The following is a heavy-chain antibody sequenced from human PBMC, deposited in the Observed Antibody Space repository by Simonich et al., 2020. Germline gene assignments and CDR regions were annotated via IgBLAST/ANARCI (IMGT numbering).Heavy chain of an antibody. Sequence: QVQLVQSGAEVKKPGASVKVSCKASGYTFTGYYMHWVRQAPGQGLEGRGWINPNSGGTNYAKKFQGRVTMTRDTSISPAYMELSRLRSDDTAVYYCARGPRWTGDDAFDIWGQGTMVTVSS. V-gene: IGHV1-2*02. CDR3: ARGPRWTGDDAFDI. CDR2: INPNSGGT. J-gene: IGHJ3*02. CDR1: GYTFTGYY. D-gene: IGHD7-27*01.